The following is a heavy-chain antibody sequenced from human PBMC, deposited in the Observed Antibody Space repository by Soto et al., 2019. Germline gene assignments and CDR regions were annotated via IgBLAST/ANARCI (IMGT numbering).Heavy chain of an antibody. CDR3: ARGTPKYYDFWSGYPENYYYYGMDV. D-gene: IGHD3-3*01. Sequence: SVKVSCKASGGTFSSYAISWVRQAPGQGLEWMGGIIPIFGIANYAQKFQGRVTITADESTSTAYMELSSLRSEDTAVYYCARGTPKYYDFWSGYPENYYYYGMDVWGQGTTVTVYS. J-gene: IGHJ6*02. V-gene: IGHV1-69*13. CDR1: GGTFSSYA. CDR2: IIPIFGIA.